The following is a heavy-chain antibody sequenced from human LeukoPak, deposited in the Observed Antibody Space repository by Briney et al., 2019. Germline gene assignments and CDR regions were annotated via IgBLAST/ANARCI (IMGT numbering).Heavy chain of an antibody. D-gene: IGHD6-13*01. J-gene: IGHJ4*02. CDR3: ASYSSSWYYLDY. CDR2: IYHSGST. CDR1: GYSISSGYY. V-gene: IGHV4-38-2*01. Sequence: PSETLSLTCAVSGYSISSGYYWGWIRQPPGKGLEWIGSIYHSGSTYYNPSLKSRVTISVDTSKNQFSLKLSSVTAADTAVYYCASYSSSWYYLDYWGQGTLVTVSS.